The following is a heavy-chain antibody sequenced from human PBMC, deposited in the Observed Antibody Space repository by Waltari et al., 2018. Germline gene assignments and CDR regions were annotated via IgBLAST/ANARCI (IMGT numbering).Heavy chain of an antibody. CDR1: GYTFTGYY. Sequence: QVQLVQSGAEVKKPGASVKVSCKASGYTFTGYYMHWVRQGPGQGLEWMGWINPNSGGTNYAQKFQGRVTMTRDTSISTAYMELSRLRSDDTAVYYCARAPDYYDSSGYYYAWGQGTLVTVSS. D-gene: IGHD3-22*01. J-gene: IGHJ5*02. V-gene: IGHV1-2*02. CDR3: ARAPDYYDSSGYYYA. CDR2: INPNSGGT.